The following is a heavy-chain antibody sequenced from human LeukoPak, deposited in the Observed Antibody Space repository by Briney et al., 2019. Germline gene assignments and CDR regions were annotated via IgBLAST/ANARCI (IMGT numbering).Heavy chain of an antibody. CDR3: ASADYGDYLY. D-gene: IGHD4-17*01. V-gene: IGHV3-23*01. J-gene: IGHJ4*02. CDR1: GGSFSGYY. CDR2: ISGSGGST. Sequence: ETLSLTCAVYGGSFSGYYWSWIRQPPGKGLEWVSAISGSGGSTYYADSVKGRFTISRDNSKNTLYLQMNSLRAEDTAVYYCASADYGDYLYWGQGTLVTVSS.